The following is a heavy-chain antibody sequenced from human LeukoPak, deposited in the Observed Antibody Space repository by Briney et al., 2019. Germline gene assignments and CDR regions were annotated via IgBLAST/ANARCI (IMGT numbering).Heavy chain of an antibody. CDR2: IYHRGNS. D-gene: IGHD6-13*01. J-gene: IGHJ4*02. V-gene: IGHV4-4*02. CDR1: GGSISTAHW. Sequence: SGTLSLTCAVSGGSISTAHWWNWVRQSPGKGLEWIGEIYHRGNSNYNPSLKSRVSISVDTSKNQFSLKVTSLTAADTAVYYCARGSSWYGSFDYWGQGTLVTVSS. CDR3: ARGSSWYGSFDY.